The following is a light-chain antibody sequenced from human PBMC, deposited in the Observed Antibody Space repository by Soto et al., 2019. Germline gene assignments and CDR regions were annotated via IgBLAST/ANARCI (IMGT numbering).Light chain of an antibody. CDR2: AAS. CDR3: QQSHSSPDT. CDR1: QSISNY. J-gene: IGKJ2*01. Sequence: DIPMTQSPSSLSASVGDRVTITCRASQSISNYLNWYQQKPGKAPKLLIFAASSLQSGVPSRFSGGGSGTDFTLTISSLQPEDFATYSCQQSHSSPDTFGQGTKLEIK. V-gene: IGKV1-39*01.